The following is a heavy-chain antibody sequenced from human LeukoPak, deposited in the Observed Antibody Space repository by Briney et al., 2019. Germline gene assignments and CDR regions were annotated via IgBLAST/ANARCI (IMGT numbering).Heavy chain of an antibody. V-gene: IGHV4-59*01. J-gene: IGHJ4*02. CDR2: IYYSGST. Sequence: SETLSLTCTVSGGSISSYYWSWIRQPPGKGLEWIGYIYYSGSTNYNPSLKSRVTISVDTSKNQFSLKLNSVTAADTAVYYCARLDSSGYQGADWGQGTLVTVSS. CDR1: GGSISSYY. D-gene: IGHD3-22*01. CDR3: ARLDSSGYQGAD.